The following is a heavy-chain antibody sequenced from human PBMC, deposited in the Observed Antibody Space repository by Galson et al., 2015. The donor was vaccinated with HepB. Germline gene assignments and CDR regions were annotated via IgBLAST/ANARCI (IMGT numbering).Heavy chain of an antibody. CDR2: IDWDDDK. D-gene: IGHD3-3*01. V-gene: IGHV2-70*04. CDR3: ARMGSGYFDY. J-gene: IGHJ4*02. CDR1: GSSLSTSGMR. Sequence: PALVKPTQTLTLTCTFSGSSLSTSGMRVSRIRQPPGKALEWLARIDWDDDKFYSTSLKTRLTISKDTSKNQVVLTMTNMDPVDTATYYCARMGSGYFDYWGQGTLVTVSS.